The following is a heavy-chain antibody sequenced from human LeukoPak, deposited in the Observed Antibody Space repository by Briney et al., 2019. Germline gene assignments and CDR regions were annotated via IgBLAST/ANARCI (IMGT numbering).Heavy chain of an antibody. J-gene: IGHJ4*02. Sequence: PGGSLRLSCAASGFTFSSCAMSWVRQAPGKGLEWVSAISGSGGSTYYADSVKGRFTISRDNSKNTPYLQMNSLRAEDTAVYYCAKPWMKYYDILTAPTEYDYWGQGTLVTVSS. CDR1: GFTFSSCA. CDR3: AKPWMKYYDILTAPTEYDY. CDR2: ISGSGGST. D-gene: IGHD3-9*01. V-gene: IGHV3-23*01.